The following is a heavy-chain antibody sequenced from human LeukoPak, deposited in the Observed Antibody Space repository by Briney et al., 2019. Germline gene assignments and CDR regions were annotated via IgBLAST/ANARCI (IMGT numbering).Heavy chain of an antibody. V-gene: IGHV4-4*07. CDR2: IYTSGST. CDR3: ARAMPYGGNGANWFDP. Sequence: PSETLPLTCTVSGCSISSYYWSWIRQPAGKGLAWIGRIYTSGSTNYNLSLKNRVTISIDKSKNQFSLKLSAVTAGGTAVYYCARAMPYGGNGANWFDPWGQGTLVTVSS. J-gene: IGHJ5*02. CDR1: GCSISSYY. D-gene: IGHD4-23*01.